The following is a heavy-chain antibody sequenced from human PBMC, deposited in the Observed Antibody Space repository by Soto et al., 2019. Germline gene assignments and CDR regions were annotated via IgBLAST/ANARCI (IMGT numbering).Heavy chain of an antibody. CDR2: FDPEDGET. V-gene: IGHV1-24*01. CDR1: GYTLTELS. D-gene: IGHD6-13*01. Sequence: ASVKVSCKVSGYTLTELSMHWVRQAPGKGLEWMGGFDPEDGETIYAQKFQGRVTMTEDTSTDTAYMELSSLRSEDTAVYYCATDRGGAAASYYYYGMDVWGQGTTVTVSS. CDR3: ATDRGGAAASYYYYGMDV. J-gene: IGHJ6*02.